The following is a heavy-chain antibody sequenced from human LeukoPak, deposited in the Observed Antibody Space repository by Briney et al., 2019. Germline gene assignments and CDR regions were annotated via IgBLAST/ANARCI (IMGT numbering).Heavy chain of an antibody. CDR2: LSGGATRT. D-gene: IGHD6-13*01. CDR1: GFTFSNYA. Sequence: GGSLRLSCAASGFTFSNYAMSWVRQAPGKGLEWVSTLSGGATRTCYADSVKGRFTISRDNSKNTLYLQMNSLRAEDTAVYFCAKVYSSSWYYFDYWGQGTLVTVSS. V-gene: IGHV3-23*01. CDR3: AKVYSSSWYYFDY. J-gene: IGHJ4*02.